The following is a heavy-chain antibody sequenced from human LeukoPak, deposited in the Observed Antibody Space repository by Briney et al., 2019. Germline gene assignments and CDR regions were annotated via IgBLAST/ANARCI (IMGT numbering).Heavy chain of an antibody. Sequence: GGSLTLSCAASGVTFTNYAMTWVRQAPGQGLKWVSSISGSGGSTYYADSVTGRFTISRDPSKNTVYLQMNSLRVEDTAVYYCAKDLFDYGNYDYFDSWGQGTLVTVSS. CDR3: AKDLFDYGNYDYFDS. CDR1: GVTFTNYA. J-gene: IGHJ4*02. D-gene: IGHD4-11*01. V-gene: IGHV3-23*01. CDR2: ISGSGGST.